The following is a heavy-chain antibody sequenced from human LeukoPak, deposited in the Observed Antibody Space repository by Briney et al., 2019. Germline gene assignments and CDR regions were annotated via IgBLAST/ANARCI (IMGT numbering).Heavy chain of an antibody. V-gene: IGHV3-21*01. D-gene: IGHD3-22*01. CDR3: ARGPGSSGGAYVGDY. Sequence: GGSLRLSCAASGFTFSSYSMNWVRQAPWKGLEWVSSISSSSSYIYYADSVKGRFTISRDNAKNSLYLQMNSLRADDTAVYYCARGPGSSGGAYVGDYWGHGTLVTVSS. CDR1: GFTFSSYS. CDR2: ISSSSSYI. J-gene: IGHJ4*01.